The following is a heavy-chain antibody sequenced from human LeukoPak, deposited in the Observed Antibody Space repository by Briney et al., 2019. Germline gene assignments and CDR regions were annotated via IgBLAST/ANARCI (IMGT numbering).Heavy chain of an antibody. V-gene: IGHV4-34*01. J-gene: IGHJ5*02. CDR1: GGSFSGYY. CDR2: INHSGST. D-gene: IGHD1-26*01. Sequence: SETLSLTCAVYGGSFSGYYWSWIRQPPGKGLEWIGEINHSGSTNYNPSLKSRVAISVDTSKNQFSLKLSSVTAADTAVYYCARDRILGAKVSWFDRWGQGTLVTVSS. CDR3: ARDRILGAKVSWFDR.